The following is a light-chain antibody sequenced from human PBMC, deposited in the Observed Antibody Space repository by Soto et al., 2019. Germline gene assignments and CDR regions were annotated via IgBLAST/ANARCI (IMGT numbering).Light chain of an antibody. CDR2: GAS. J-gene: IGKJ1*01. V-gene: IGKV3-20*01. CDR3: QQYGSSPRT. Sequence: EIVLTQSPGTLSLSPGERATLSCRASQSVSSSYLAWYQQKPGQAPRLLIFGASSRATGIPDRFSDSGSGTDFTLTISRLEPEDFAVYYYQQYGSSPRTFGQGTQVEIK. CDR1: QSVSSSY.